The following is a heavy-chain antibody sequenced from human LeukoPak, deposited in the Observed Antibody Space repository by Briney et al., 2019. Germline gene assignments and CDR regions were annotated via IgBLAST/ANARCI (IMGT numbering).Heavy chain of an antibody. D-gene: IGHD6-19*01. J-gene: IGHJ4*02. CDR2: ISWNSGSI. Sequence: GGSLRLSCAASGFTFDDYAMHWVRQAPGKGLEWVSGISWNSGSIGYADSVKGRFTISRDNAKNSLYLQMNSLRAEDTALYYCARGSTYSSGWYTGFDYWGQGTLVTVSS. CDR1: GFTFDDYA. CDR3: ARGSTYSSGWYTGFDY. V-gene: IGHV3-9*01.